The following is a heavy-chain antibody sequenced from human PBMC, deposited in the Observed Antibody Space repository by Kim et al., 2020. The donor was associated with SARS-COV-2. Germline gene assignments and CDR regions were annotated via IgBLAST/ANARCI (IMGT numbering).Heavy chain of an antibody. CDR1: GFTFSSYS. D-gene: IGHD5-12*01. CDR2: ISSSSSYI. CDR3: AREGVDIVATVSLDY. J-gene: IGHJ4*02. Sequence: GGSLRLSCAASGFTFSSYSMNWVRQAPGKGLEWVSSISSSSSYIYYADSVKGRFTISRDNAKNSLYLQMNSLRAEDTAVYYCAREGVDIVATVSLDYWGQGTLVTVSS. V-gene: IGHV3-21*01.